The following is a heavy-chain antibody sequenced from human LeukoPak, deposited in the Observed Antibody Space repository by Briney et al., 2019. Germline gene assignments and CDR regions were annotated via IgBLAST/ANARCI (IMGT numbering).Heavy chain of an antibody. V-gene: IGHV3-7*01. CDR2: IKPDGSAE. CDR3: ARANNSSWHN. J-gene: IGHJ4*02. Sequence: GGSLRLSCATSGFTFSSNWMSWVRHVPGRGLDWVANIKPDGSAEYYAASVKGRFTVSRDNAKNSLYLQMNSLRVEDTAVYYCARANNSSWHNWGQGTLVTVSS. D-gene: IGHD6-13*01. CDR1: GFTFSSNW.